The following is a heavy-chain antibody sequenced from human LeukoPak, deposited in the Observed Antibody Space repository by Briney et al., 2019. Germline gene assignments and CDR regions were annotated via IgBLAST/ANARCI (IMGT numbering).Heavy chain of an antibody. J-gene: IGHJ5*02. V-gene: IGHV1-18*01. CDR1: GYTFTSYG. CDR3: ARACGGDCFFGIDP. CDR2: ISAYNGNT. Sequence: RASVKVSCKASGYTFTSYGISWVRQAPGQGLEWMGWISAYNGNTNYAQKLQGRVTMTTDTSTSTAYMELRSLGSDDTAVYYCARACGGDCFFGIDPWGQGTLVTVSS. D-gene: IGHD2-21*02.